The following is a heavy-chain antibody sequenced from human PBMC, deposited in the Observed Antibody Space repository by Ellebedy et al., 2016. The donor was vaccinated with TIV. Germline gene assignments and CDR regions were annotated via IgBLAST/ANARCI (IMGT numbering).Heavy chain of an antibody. Sequence: GESLKISCAASGFTFSSYAMSWVRQAPGKGLEWVSTFSGSGGGTYYADSVKGRFTISRDNSKNTLDLQMDSLSAEDTAVYYCARLLGEMGYYYGMDVWGQGTTVTVSS. CDR1: GFTFSSYA. J-gene: IGHJ6*02. V-gene: IGHV3-23*01. CDR2: FSGSGGGT. CDR3: ARLLGEMGYYYGMDV. D-gene: IGHD3-10*01.